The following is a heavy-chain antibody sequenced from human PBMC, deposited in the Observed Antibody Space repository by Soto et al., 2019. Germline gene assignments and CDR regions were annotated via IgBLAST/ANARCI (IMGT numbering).Heavy chain of an antibody. Sequence: QVQVQESGPGLVKPSETLSLTCTVSGGSISSYYVSWIRQSAGKGLEWIGRIDTSGTTNYNPSLKSRVTMSVDASKSQCSLNLSSVTAADTAMYYCARGPRGYVYYHGMDVWGQGTTVTVSS. CDR1: GGSISSYY. D-gene: IGHD3-16*01. J-gene: IGHJ6*02. V-gene: IGHV4-4*07. CDR3: ARGPRGYVYYHGMDV. CDR2: IDTSGTT.